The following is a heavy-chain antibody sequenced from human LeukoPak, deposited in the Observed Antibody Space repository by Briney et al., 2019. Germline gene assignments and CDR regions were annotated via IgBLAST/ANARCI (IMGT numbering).Heavy chain of an antibody. D-gene: IGHD3-10*01. V-gene: IGHV1-2*04. Sequence: ASVKVSRKASGYTFTGYYMHWVRQAPGQGLEWMGWINPNSGGTNYAQKFQGWVTMTRDTSISTAYMELSRLRSDDTAVYYCARDRGGYYYYGMDVWGQGTTVTVSS. CDR1: GYTFTGYY. CDR2: INPNSGGT. CDR3: ARDRGGYYYYGMDV. J-gene: IGHJ6*02.